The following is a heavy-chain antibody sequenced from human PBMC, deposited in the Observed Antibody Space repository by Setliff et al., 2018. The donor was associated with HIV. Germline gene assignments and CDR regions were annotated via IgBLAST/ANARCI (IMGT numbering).Heavy chain of an antibody. CDR1: GYSFTNYA. CDR3: ARDPLGLYREYEVF. CDR2: LNPRSGST. D-gene: IGHD4-4*01. V-gene: IGHV1-2*07. Sequence: ASVKVSCKASGYSFTNYAISWVRQAPGQELEWMGWLNPRSGSTRYVHKFQGRVTLTRDTSIMTAYMELDKLRPDDTAVYYCARDPLGLYREYEVFWGQGTRVTVAS. J-gene: IGHJ3*01.